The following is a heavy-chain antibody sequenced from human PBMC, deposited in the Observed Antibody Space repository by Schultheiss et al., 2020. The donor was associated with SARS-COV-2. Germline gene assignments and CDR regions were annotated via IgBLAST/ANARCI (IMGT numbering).Heavy chain of an antibody. CDR1: GGSISSYY. J-gene: IGHJ4*02. CDR3: ARGSSSGWYHDY. D-gene: IGHD6-19*01. CDR2: IYYSGST. Sequence: SETLSLTCTVSGGSISSYYWSWIRQPPGKGLEWIGYIYYSGSTYYNPSLKSRVTISVDTSKNQFSLKLSSVTAADTAVYYCARGSSSGWYHDYWGQGTLVTVSS. V-gene: IGHV4-59*01.